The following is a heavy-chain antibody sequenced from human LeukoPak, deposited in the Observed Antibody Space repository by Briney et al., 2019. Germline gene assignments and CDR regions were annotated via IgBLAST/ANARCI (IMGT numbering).Heavy chain of an antibody. J-gene: IGHJ6*02. CDR1: GFSFRTYG. CDR3: ARGRPWGYYYGSRKTHYGMDV. D-gene: IGHD3-10*01. CDR2: ISYDGSNK. Sequence: GGSLRLSCAASGFSFRTYGMHWVRQASGKGLEWVAVISYDGSNKYYADSVKGRFTISRDNSKNTLYLQMNSLRAEDTAVYYCARGRPWGYYYGSRKTHYGMDVWGQGTTVTVSS. V-gene: IGHV3-30*19.